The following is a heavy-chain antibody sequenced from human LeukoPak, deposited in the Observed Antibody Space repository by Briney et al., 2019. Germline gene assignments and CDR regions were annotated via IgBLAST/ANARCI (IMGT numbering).Heavy chain of an antibody. CDR2: IIPILGIA. CDR3: ASYVGVPAAQGDY. D-gene: IGHD2-2*01. V-gene: IGHV1-69*02. CDR1: GGTFSIYT. Sequence: SVKVSCKASGGTFSIYTISWVRQAPGQGLEWMGRIIPILGIANYAQKFQGRVTITADKSTSTAYMELSSLRSEDTAVYYCASYVGVPAAQGDYWGQGTLVTVSS. J-gene: IGHJ4*02.